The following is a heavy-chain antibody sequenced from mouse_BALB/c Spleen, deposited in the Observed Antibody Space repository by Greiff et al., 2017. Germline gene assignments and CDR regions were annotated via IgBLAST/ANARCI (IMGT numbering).Heavy chain of an antibody. D-gene: IGHD2-14*01. CDR3: ARYYRYDGDWYFDV. Sequence: EVQLQQSGPELVKPGASVKISCKASGYSFTGYYMHWVKQSHVKSLERIGRINPYNGATSYNQNFKDKASLTVDKSSSTAYMELHSLTSEDSAVYYCARYYRYDGDWYFDVWGAGTTVTVSS. CDR1: GYSFTGYY. J-gene: IGHJ1*01. V-gene: IGHV1-31*01. CDR2: INPYNGAT.